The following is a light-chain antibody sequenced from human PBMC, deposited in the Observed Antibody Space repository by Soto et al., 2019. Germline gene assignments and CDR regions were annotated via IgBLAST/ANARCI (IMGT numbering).Light chain of an antibody. CDR2: NNN. CDR1: SSNIGAYYD. V-gene: IGLV1-40*01. J-gene: IGLJ2*01. CDR3: QSYDSSLSAVV. Sequence: QPVLTQPPSVSGAPGQRVTISCTGSSSNIGAYYDVHWHQQLPGTAPKLLIYNNNNRPSGVPDRFSGSKSGTSASLAITGLQADDEADYYCQSYDSSLSAVVFGGGTKLTVL.